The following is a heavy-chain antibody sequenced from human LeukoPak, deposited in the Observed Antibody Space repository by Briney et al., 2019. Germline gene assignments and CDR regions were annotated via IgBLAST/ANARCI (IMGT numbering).Heavy chain of an antibody. Sequence: SETLSLTCTVSGGSISSYYWSWIRQPPGKGLEWIGYIYYSGSTNYNPSLKSRVTISVDTSKKQFSLKLRSVTAADTAVYYCARVAAAGTAIQDWGQGTLVTVSS. CDR1: GGSISSYY. J-gene: IGHJ4*02. V-gene: IGHV4-59*01. CDR3: ARVAAAGTAIQD. D-gene: IGHD6-13*01. CDR2: IYYSGST.